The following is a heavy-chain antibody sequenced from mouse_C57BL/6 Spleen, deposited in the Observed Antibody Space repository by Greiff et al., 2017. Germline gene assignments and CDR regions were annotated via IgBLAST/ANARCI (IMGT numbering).Heavy chain of an antibody. J-gene: IGHJ2*01. CDR1: GFTFSDYG. V-gene: IGHV5-17*01. CDR3: ARDPGYDYDAFDY. Sequence: EVKLMESGGGLVKPGGSLKLSCAASGFTFSDYGMHWVRQAPEKGLEWVAYISSGSSTIYYADTVKGRFTISRDNAKNTLFLQMTSLRSKDTAMYYCARDPGYDYDAFDYWGQGTTLTVSS. CDR2: ISSGSSTI. D-gene: IGHD2-4*01.